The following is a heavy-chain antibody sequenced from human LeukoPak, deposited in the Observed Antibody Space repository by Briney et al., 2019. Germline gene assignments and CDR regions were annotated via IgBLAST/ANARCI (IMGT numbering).Heavy chain of an antibody. D-gene: IGHD2-2*01. Sequence: KPSETLSLTCTVSGGSISSYYWSWIRQPPGKGLEWIGYIYYSGSTNYNPSLKSRVTISVDTSKNQFSLKLSSVTAADTAVYYCAREYCSSTSCYDPWGQGTLVTVSS. CDR1: GGSISSYY. V-gene: IGHV4-59*01. CDR3: AREYCSSTSCYDP. J-gene: IGHJ5*02. CDR2: IYYSGST.